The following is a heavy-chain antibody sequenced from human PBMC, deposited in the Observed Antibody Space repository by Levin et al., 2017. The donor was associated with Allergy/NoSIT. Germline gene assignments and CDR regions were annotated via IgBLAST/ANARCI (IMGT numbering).Heavy chain of an antibody. D-gene: IGHD6-13*01. V-gene: IGHV3-33*01. CDR2: IWYDGSNK. CDR1: GFTFSSYG. J-gene: IGHJ4*02. Sequence: GGSLRLSCAASGFTFSSYGMHWVRQAPGKGLEWVAVIWYDGSNKYYADSVKGRFTISRDNSKNTLYLQMNSLRAEDTAVYYCARDRTAAAFDYWGQGTLVTVSS. CDR3: ARDRTAAAFDY.